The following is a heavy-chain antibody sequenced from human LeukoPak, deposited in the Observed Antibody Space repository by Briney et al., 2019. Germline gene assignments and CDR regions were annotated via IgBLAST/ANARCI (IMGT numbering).Heavy chain of an antibody. J-gene: IGHJ4*02. CDR3: ARAERGYSYGLPDY. CDR2: INPNSGGT. Sequence: ASVKVSCKASGYTFTGYYMHWVRQAPGQGLEWMGWINPNSGGTNYAQKFQGRVTMTRDTSISTAYMELSRLRSDGTAVYYCARAERGYSYGLPDYWGQGTLVTVSS. V-gene: IGHV1-2*02. CDR1: GYTFTGYY. D-gene: IGHD5-18*01.